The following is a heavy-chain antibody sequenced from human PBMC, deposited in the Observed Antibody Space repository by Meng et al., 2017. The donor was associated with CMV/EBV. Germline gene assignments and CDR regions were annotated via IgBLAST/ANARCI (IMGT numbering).Heavy chain of an antibody. CDR3: AKGYQVLLYGAG. D-gene: IGHD2/OR15-2a*01. CDR1: GFTFSSYA. CDR2: ISASGGGT. J-gene: IGHJ4*02. Sequence: GESLISCAASGFTFSSYAMSWVRQAPGKGLEWVSAISASGGGTYYADSVKGRFIISRDNSKNTLYLQMNSLRAEDTAVYYCAKGYQVLLYGAGWGRGTLVTVSS. V-gene: IGHV3-23*01.